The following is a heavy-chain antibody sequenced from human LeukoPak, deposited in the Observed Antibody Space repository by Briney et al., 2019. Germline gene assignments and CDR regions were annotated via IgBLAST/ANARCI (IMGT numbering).Heavy chain of an antibody. CDR3: ARDRIVPAARLDAFDI. V-gene: IGHV3-48*01. J-gene: IGHJ3*02. D-gene: IGHD2-2*01. Sequence: GGSLRLSCAASGFTFSSYSMNWVRQAPGKGLEWVSYISSSSSTIYYADSVKGRFTISRDNAKNSLYLQMNSLRAEDTAVYYCARDRIVPAARLDAFDIWGQGTMVTVSS. CDR2: ISSSSSTI. CDR1: GFTFSSYS.